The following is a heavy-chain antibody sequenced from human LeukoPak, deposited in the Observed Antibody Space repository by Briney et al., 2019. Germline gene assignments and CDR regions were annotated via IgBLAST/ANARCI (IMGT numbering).Heavy chain of an antibody. CDR1: GGTFSSYA. V-gene: IGHV1-69*01. CDR2: IIPIFGTA. CDR3: ARDRNLDFWSSYWTDYYYYMDV. D-gene: IGHD3-3*01. J-gene: IGHJ6*03. Sequence: VASVKVSCKASGGTFSSYAISWVRQAPGQGLEWMGGIIPIFGTANYAQKFQGRVTITADESTSTAYMELSSLRSEDTAVYYCARDRNLDFWSSYWTDYYYYMDVWGKGTTVTVSS.